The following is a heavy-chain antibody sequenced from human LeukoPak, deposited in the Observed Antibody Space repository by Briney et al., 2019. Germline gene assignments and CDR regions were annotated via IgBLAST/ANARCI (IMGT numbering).Heavy chain of an antibody. CDR2: IYTSGST. CDR3: ARVGIAVAGTFDY. V-gene: IGHV4-61*02. CDR1: GGSISSGSYY. Sequence: SQTLSLTCTVSGGSISSGSYYWSWIRQPAGKGLEWIGRIYTSGSTNYNPSLKSRVTISVDTSKNQFSLKLSSVTAADTAVYYCARVGIAVAGTFDYWGQGTLVTVSS. J-gene: IGHJ4*02. D-gene: IGHD6-19*01.